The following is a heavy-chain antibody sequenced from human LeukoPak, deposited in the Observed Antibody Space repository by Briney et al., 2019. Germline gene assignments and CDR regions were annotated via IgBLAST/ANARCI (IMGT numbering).Heavy chain of an antibody. CDR1: GYIFTSYW. V-gene: IGHV5-51*01. J-gene: IGHJ4*02. CDR3: ARHVGAVRQGCFDY. Sequence: GEALKISCKGSGYIFTSYWIGWVRQMPGKGLEGMGIIYPGDSDTRYSPSFQGQVTISADKSISTAYLQWSSLKASDTAMYYCARHVGAVRQGCFDYWGQGTLVTVSS. D-gene: IGHD1-26*01. CDR2: IYPGDSDT.